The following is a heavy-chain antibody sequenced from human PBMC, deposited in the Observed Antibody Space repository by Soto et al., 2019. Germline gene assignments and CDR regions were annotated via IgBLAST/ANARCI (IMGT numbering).Heavy chain of an antibody. CDR1: GGTFSSYA. V-gene: IGHV1-69*01. CDR2: IIPIFGTA. Sequence: QVQLVQSGAEVKKPGSSVKVSCKASGGTFSSYAISWVRQAPGQGLEWMGGIIPIFGTANYAQKFQGRVTXXXXXXXXXXXXXXXXXXXXXXXXYYCARGPSLNYGPDYWGQGTLVTVSS. J-gene: IGHJ4*02. D-gene: IGHD3-10*01. CDR3: ARGPSLNYGPDY.